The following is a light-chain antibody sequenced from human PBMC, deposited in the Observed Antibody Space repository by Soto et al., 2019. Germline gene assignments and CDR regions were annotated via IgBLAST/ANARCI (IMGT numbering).Light chain of an antibody. J-gene: IGKJ2*01. V-gene: IGKV3-20*01. CDR1: QRVGNSY. CDR2: DAS. CDR3: QQYERPPFA. Sequence: EIVLTQSPGTLSLSPGDRATLSCRASQRVGNSYLAWYQQKPGQAPRLLIYDASTRAAGVPDRVTGGGSGTDFTLTISALEPEDFALYFCQQYERPPFAFGQGTRLEI.